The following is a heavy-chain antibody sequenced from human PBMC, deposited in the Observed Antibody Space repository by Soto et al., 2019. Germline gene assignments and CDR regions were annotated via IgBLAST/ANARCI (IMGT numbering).Heavy chain of an antibody. V-gene: IGHV3-23*01. CDR1: GFTFGTNG. CDR2: ISGSGGST. D-gene: IGHD1-26*01. Sequence: GSLRLSCAASGFTFGTNGMTWARQAPGKGLEWVSGISGSGGSTHYADSVKGRFTISRDNSKNTLYLQMNSLRAEDTAVYYCAKDRRSGSYDDWGQGTLVTVSS. CDR3: AKDRRSGSYDD. J-gene: IGHJ4*02.